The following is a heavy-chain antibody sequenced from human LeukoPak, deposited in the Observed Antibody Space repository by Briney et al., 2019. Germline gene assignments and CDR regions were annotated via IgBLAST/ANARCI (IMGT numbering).Heavy chain of an antibody. CDR1: GGSISSGDYY. V-gene: IGHV4-30-4*01. CDR3: ARHVEYVGATIFDY. D-gene: IGHD1-26*01. Sequence: SETLSLTCTVSGGSISSGDYYWSWIRQPPGKGLEWIGYIYYSGSTYYNPSLKSRVTISVDTSKNQFSLKLSSVTAADTAVYYCARHVEYVGATIFDYWGQGTLVTVSS. CDR2: IYYSGST. J-gene: IGHJ4*02.